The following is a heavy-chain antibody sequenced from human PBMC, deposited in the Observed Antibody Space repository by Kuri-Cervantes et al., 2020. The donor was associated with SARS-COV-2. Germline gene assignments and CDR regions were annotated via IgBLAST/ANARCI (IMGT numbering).Heavy chain of an antibody. CDR2: IYHSGST. V-gene: IGHV4-38-2*01. J-gene: IGHJ5*02. Sequence: ESLKISCAVSGYSISSGYYWGWIRQPPGKGLEWIGSIYHSGSTYYNPSLKSRVTISVDTSKNQFSLKLSSVTAADTAVYYCARASVWRFDPWGQGTLVTVSS. D-gene: IGHD2-8*01. CDR1: GYSISSGYY. CDR3: ARASVWRFDP.